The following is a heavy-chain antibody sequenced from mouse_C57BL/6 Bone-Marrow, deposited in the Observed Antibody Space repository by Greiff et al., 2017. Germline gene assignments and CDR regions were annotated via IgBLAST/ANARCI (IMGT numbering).Heavy chain of an antibody. CDR2: IYPRDGST. Sequence: QVQLKESGPELVKPGASVKLSCKASGYTFTSYDINRVKQRPGQGLEWIGWIYPRDGSTKHNEKFKGKATLTVDTSSSTAYMELHSLTSEDSAVYFCARRQLRLLAWFAYGGQGTLVTVSA. V-gene: IGHV1-85*01. CDR3: ARRQLRLLAWFAY. J-gene: IGHJ3*01. D-gene: IGHD3-2*02. CDR1: GYTFTSYD.